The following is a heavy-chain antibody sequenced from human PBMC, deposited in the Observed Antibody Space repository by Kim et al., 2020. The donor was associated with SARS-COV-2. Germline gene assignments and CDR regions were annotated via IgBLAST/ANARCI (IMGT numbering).Heavy chain of an antibody. V-gene: IGHV3-23*01. CDR3: AKGTVAADSKFDY. CDR2: IRTSADNS. CDR1: GFTFSNNA. Sequence: GGSLRLSCAASGFTFSNNAMSWVRQAPGKGPEWVSTIRTSADNSYYADSVKGRFTISRDNSKNTLYLQMNSLRAEDTAVYYCAKGTVAADSKFDYWGQGTLVTVS. J-gene: IGHJ4*02. D-gene: IGHD6-13*01.